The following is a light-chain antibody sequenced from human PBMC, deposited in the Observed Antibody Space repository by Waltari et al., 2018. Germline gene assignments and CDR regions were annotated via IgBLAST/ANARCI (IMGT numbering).Light chain of an antibody. CDR1: QSVLYSSNNKSY. V-gene: IGKV4-1*01. J-gene: IGKJ1*01. CDR3: QQYYAAPWT. Sequence: DIVMTRSPDSLDVSLGERATINCKSSQSVLYSSNNKSYLSWFQQKPGQPPKLLFYWASTRESGVPDRFSGSGSGTDFTLTISSLHAEDVAVYYCQQYYAAPWTFGQGTMVEIK. CDR2: WAS.